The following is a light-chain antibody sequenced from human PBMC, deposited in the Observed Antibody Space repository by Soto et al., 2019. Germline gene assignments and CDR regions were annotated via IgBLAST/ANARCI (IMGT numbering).Light chain of an antibody. CDR2: GVS. V-gene: IGKV3-20*01. J-gene: IGKJ1*01. CDR3: QQYCDSPPWT. Sequence: EIVLTQSPGTLSLSPGERATLSCRASQSISSNYLAWYQQKPGQAPRFLIYGVSSRATGVPDRFSGSGSGTDFTLTISRLEPEDFAVYYCQQYCDSPPWTFGQGTKVEIK. CDR1: QSISSNY.